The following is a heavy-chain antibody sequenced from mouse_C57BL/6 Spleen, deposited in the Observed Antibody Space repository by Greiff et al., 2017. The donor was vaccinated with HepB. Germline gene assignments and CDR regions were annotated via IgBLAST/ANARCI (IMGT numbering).Heavy chain of an antibody. Sequence: QVQLKESGAELVKPGASVKMSCKASGYTFTSYWITWVKQRPGQGLEWIGDIYPGSGSTNYNEKFKSKATLTVDTSSSTAYMQLSSLTSEDSAVYYCARAGGYYDGGVAYWGQGTLVTVSA. D-gene: IGHD2-4*01. CDR2: IYPGSGST. J-gene: IGHJ3*01. CDR3: ARAGGYYDGGVAY. V-gene: IGHV1-55*01. CDR1: GYTFTSYW.